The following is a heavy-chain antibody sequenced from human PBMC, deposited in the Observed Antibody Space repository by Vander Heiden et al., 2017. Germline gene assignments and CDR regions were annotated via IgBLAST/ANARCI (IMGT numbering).Heavy chain of an antibody. CDR2: ISYDGSNK. CDR3: ARDPLGQLWLMGGFDY. Sequence: QVQLVEPGGGVVQPGRSLRLSCAASGFTFSSYAMHWVRQAPGKGLEWVAVISYDGSNKYYADSVKGRFTISRDNSKNTLYLQMNSLRAEDTAVYYCARDPLGQLWLMGGFDYWGQGTLVTVSS. V-gene: IGHV3-30-3*01. J-gene: IGHJ4*02. D-gene: IGHD5-18*01. CDR1: GFTFSSYA.